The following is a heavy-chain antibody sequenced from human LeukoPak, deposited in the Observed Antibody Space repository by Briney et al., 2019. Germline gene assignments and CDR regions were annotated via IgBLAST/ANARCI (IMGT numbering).Heavy chain of an antibody. CDR1: GFTFSSHG. CDR3: AKDVMVYAILSVQFDF. Sequence: GGSLRHSCVASGFTFSSHGMNWVRQAPGKGLEWVSGITSGTRTYYADSVKGRFAISRDNSKNTMYLQMNSLRAEDTAVYYCAKDVMVYAILSVQFDFWGQGTLVSVSS. V-gene: IGHV3-23*01. D-gene: IGHD2-8*01. CDR2: ITSGTRT. J-gene: IGHJ4*02.